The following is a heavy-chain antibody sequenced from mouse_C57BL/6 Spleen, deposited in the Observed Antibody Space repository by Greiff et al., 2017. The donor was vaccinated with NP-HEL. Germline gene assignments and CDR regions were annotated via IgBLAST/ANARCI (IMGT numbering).Heavy chain of an antibody. CDR3: ARGAELDYFDY. V-gene: IGHV1-80*01. CDR2: IYPGDGDT. CDR1: GYAFSSYW. Sequence: LVESGAELVKPGASVKISCKASGYAFSSYWMNWVKQRPGKGLEWIGQIYPGDGDTNYNGKFKGKATLTADKSSSTAYMQLSSLTSEDSAVYFCARGAELDYFDYWGQGTTLTVSS. J-gene: IGHJ2*01.